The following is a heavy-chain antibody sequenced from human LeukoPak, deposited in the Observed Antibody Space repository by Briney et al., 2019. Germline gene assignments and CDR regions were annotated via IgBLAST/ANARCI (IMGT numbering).Heavy chain of an antibody. CDR1: GGSFSGYY. D-gene: IGHD1-26*01. CDR3: ARQRWELPIDY. J-gene: IGHJ4*02. V-gene: IGHV4-34*01. Sequence: SETLSLTCAVYGGSFSGYYWSWIRQPPGKGLEWIGEINHSGSTNYNPSLKSRVTISVDTSKNQFSLKLSSVTAADTAVYYCARQRWELPIDYWGQGTLVTVSS. CDR2: INHSGST.